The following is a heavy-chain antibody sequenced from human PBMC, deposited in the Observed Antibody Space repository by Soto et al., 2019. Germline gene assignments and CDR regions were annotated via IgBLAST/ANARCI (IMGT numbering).Heavy chain of an antibody. J-gene: IGHJ4*02. CDR1: GYTFTSYG. D-gene: IGHD3-3*01. CDR3: ARDNDVWTGYFFDN. CDR2: ISAYNGNT. V-gene: IGHV1-18*01. Sequence: ASVKVSCKASGYTFTSYGISWVRQAPGQGLERMGWISAYNGNTNYSQKLQGRLTMTTDMSTTTAYMELRSLRSDDTAVYYCARDNDVWTGYFFDNWGQGTLVTVSS.